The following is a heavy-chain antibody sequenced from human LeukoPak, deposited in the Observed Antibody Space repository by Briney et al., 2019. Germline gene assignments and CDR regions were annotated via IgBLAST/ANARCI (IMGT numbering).Heavy chain of an antibody. Sequence: PGGSLRLSCAASGFTLSSYWMSWVRQAPGKGLEWVANIKQDGSEKYYVDSVKGRFTISRDNAKNSLYLQMSSLRAEDTAVYYCAKEFNRGLPDYWGQGTLVTVPS. CDR1: GFTLSSYW. CDR3: AKEFNRGLPDY. J-gene: IGHJ4*02. CDR2: IKQDGSEK. V-gene: IGHV3-7*01. D-gene: IGHD2-21*01.